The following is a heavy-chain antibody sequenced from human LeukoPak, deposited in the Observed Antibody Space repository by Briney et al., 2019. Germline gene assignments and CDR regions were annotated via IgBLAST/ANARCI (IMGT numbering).Heavy chain of an antibody. CDR3: AKTPYSNYGGYFDY. J-gene: IGHJ4*02. CDR2: ISDNGGST. D-gene: IGHD4-11*01. CDR1: GFTFSSYA. V-gene: IGHV3-23*01. Sequence: GGSLRLSCAASGFTFSSYAMSWVRQAPGKGLEWVSSISDNGGSTYSADSVKGRFTISRDNSKNTLYLQMNSLRAEDTAVYYCAKTPYSNYGGYFDYWGQGTLVTVSP.